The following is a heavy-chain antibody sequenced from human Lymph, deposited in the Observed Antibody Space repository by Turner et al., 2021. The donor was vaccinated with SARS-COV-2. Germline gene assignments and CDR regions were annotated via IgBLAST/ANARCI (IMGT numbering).Heavy chain of an antibody. J-gene: IGHJ4*02. CDR1: EFTVSSNY. Sequence: EVQLVESGGGLIQPGGSLRLSCAASEFTVSSNYMSWVRQAPGKGLEWVSIIDSGGSTFYADSVKGRFTISRDNAKNTLYLQMNSLRAEDTAVYYCARLLPYGDYFDYWGQGTLVTVSS. CDR3: ARLLPYGDYFDY. CDR2: IDSGGST. V-gene: IGHV3-53*01. D-gene: IGHD4-17*01.